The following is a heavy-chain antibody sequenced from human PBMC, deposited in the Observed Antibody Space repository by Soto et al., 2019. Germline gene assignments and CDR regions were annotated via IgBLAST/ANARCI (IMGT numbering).Heavy chain of an antibody. V-gene: IGHV4-34*01. CDR2: INHSGST. CDR3: ARTLRYSRSLGGGDY. CDR1: GWSFSGYY. Sequence: PSETLSLTCAVYGWSFSGYYWSWVRQPPGKGLEWIGEINHSGSTNYNPSLKSRVTISVDTSKNQFSLKLSSVTAADTAVYYCARTLRYSRSLGGGDYWGQGTLVTVSS. D-gene: IGHD6-6*01. J-gene: IGHJ4*02.